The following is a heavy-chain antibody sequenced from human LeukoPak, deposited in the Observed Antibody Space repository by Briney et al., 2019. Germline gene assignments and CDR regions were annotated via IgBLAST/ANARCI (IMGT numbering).Heavy chain of an antibody. J-gene: IGHJ5*02. D-gene: IGHD3-10*01. CDR2: IKQDGSER. CDR1: GFTFSNYY. V-gene: IGHV3-7*01. Sequence: PGGSLRLSCAASGFTFSNYYMSWVRRAPGKGLEWVANIKQDGSERFYGDSVTGRFTVSRDNAKNSLYLQMNSLRAEDTAVYYCARESGITMLRGAHTPWGQGILVTVSS. CDR3: ARESGITMLRGAHTP.